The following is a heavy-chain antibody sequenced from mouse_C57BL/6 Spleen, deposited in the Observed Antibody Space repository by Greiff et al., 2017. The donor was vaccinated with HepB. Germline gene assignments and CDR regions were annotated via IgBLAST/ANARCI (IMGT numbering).Heavy chain of an antibody. CDR1: GYAFSSSW. V-gene: IGHV1-82*01. D-gene: IGHD2-2*01. CDR2: IYPGDGDT. J-gene: IGHJ3*01. CDR3: ASYGYDGAWFAY. Sequence: VQLQQSGPELVKPGASVKISCKASGYAFSSSWMNWVKQRPGKGLEWIGRIYPGDGDTNYNGKFKGKATLTADKSSSTAYMQLSSLTSEDSAVYFCASYGYDGAWFAYWGQVTLVTVSA.